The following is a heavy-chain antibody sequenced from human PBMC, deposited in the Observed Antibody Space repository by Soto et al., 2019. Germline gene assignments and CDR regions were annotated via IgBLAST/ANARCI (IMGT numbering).Heavy chain of an antibody. CDR2: IYHSGST. J-gene: IGHJ5*02. D-gene: IGHD5-12*01. CDR3: ARATYSGYDFGWLDP. Sequence: SETLSLTCAVSGGSISSGGYSWSWIRQPPGKGLEWIGYIYHSGSTYYNPSLKSRVTISVDRSKNQFSLKLSSVTAADTAVYYCARATYSGYDFGWLDPWGQGTLVTVSS. V-gene: IGHV4-30-2*01. CDR1: GGSISSGGYS.